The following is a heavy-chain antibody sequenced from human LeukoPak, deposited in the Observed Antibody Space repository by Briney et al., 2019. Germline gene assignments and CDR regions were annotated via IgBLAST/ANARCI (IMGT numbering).Heavy chain of an antibody. CDR1: GYSFTSYW. V-gene: IGHV5-51*01. Sequence: GESLKISCKGSGYSFTSYWIGWVPQMPGKGVEWIGIIYAGDSDTRYSPSFQGQVTISADKSISTAYLQWSSLKASDTAMYYGARDFGDCGGDCYSGALDIWGQGTMVSVSS. CDR3: ARDFGDCGGDCYSGALDI. CDR2: IYAGDSDT. D-gene: IGHD2-21*02. J-gene: IGHJ3*02.